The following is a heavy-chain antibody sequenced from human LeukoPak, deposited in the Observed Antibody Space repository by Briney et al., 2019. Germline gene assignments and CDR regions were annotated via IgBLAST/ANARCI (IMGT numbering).Heavy chain of an antibody. J-gene: IGHJ4*02. V-gene: IGHV3-33*01. CDR3: ARDLLRGYSYGPFDY. D-gene: IGHD5-18*01. CDR1: GFTFSSYG. Sequence: GGSLRLSCLASGFTFSSYGIHWVRQALGRGLEWVAVTWYDGSNKYYADSVKGPFTISRDNSKNTLYLQMDSLRAEDTALYYCARDLLRGYSYGPFDYWGQGTLVTVSS. CDR2: TWYDGSNK.